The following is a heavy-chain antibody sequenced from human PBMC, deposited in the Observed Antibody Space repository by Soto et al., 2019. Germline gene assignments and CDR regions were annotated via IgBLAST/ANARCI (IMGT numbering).Heavy chain of an antibody. D-gene: IGHD2-15*01. CDR1: GFTFRSYA. Sequence: GGSLRLSCAASGFTFRSYAMSWVRQAPGKGLEWVSAISGSGGSTYYADSVKGRFTISRDNSKNTLYLQMNSLRAEDAAVYYCAKDQGYCSGGSCYSGWFDPWGQGTLVTDSS. CDR2: ISGSGGST. V-gene: IGHV3-23*01. J-gene: IGHJ5*02. CDR3: AKDQGYCSGGSCYSGWFDP.